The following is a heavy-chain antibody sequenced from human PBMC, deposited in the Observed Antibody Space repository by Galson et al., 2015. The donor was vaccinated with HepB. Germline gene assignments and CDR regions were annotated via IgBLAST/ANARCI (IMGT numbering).Heavy chain of an antibody. D-gene: IGHD3-22*01. J-gene: IGHJ6*02. CDR1: GFTFSSYA. CDR2: ISYDGSNK. V-gene: IGHV3-30*04. Sequence: SLRLSCAASGFTFSSYAMHWVRQAPGKGLEWVAVISYDGSNKYYADSVKGRFTISRDNSKNTLYLQMNSLRAEDTAVYYCARDQFRSVFYDSSGYPYYYGMDVWGQGTTVTVSS. CDR3: ARDQFRSVFYDSSGYPYYYGMDV.